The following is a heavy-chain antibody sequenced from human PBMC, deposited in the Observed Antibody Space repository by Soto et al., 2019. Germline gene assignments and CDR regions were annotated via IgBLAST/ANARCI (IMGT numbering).Heavy chain of an antibody. V-gene: IGHV1-69*13. Sequence: SVKVSCKASGGTFSSYAISWVRQAPGQGLEWMGGIIPIFGTANYAQKFQGRVTITADESTSTAYMELSSLRSEDTAVYYCAGGYCSSTCCYMKPYYYYGMDVWGQGTTVPVAS. D-gene: IGHD2-2*02. CDR1: GGTFSSYA. CDR3: AGGYCSSTCCYMKPYYYYGMDV. CDR2: IIPIFGTA. J-gene: IGHJ6*02.